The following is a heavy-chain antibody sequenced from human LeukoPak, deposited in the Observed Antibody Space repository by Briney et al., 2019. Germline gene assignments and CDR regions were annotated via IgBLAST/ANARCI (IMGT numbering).Heavy chain of an antibody. Sequence: PGGSLRLSCAASGFTFSTFAMIWVRQPPGKGLEWVSAISTTGGTTYYADSVKGRFTISRDNSKNTLYLQMNSLRAEDTAVYYCAKDLGYGSGSYFSGFDYWGQGTLVTVSS. CDR2: ISTTGGTT. CDR3: AKDLGYGSGSYFSGFDY. CDR1: GFTFSTFA. V-gene: IGHV3-23*01. D-gene: IGHD3-10*01. J-gene: IGHJ4*02.